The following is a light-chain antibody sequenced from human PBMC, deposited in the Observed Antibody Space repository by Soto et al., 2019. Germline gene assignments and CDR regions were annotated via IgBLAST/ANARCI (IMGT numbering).Light chain of an antibody. CDR2: DAS. V-gene: IGKV1-5*01. Sequence: DIQMNQSPSTLSASVGDRVTITCRASQSISRWVAGYQQKPGKAPKVLIYDASSLESGVPSRFSGSGSGAEFTLTISSLQPDDFATYYCQKYKPYSEATFGQGTKVEIK. J-gene: IGKJ1*01. CDR1: QSISRW. CDR3: QKYKPYSEAT.